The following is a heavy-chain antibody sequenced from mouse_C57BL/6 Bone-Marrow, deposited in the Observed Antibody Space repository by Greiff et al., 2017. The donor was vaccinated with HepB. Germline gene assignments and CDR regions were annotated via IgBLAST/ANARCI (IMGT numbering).Heavy chain of an antibody. Sequence: EVKLMESGPELVKPGASVKISCKASGYSFTDYNMNWVKQSNGKSLEWIGVINPNYGTTSYNQKFKGKATLTVDQSSSTAYMQLNSLTSEDSAVYYCAREDLWLRRGYYFDYWGQGTTLTVSS. D-gene: IGHD2-2*01. CDR2: INPNYGTT. V-gene: IGHV1-39*01. J-gene: IGHJ2*01. CDR3: AREDLWLRRGYYFDY. CDR1: GYSFTDYN.